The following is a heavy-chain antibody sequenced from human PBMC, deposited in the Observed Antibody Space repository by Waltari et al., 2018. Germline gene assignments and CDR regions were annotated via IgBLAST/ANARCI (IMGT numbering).Heavy chain of an antibody. Sequence: QVQLVQSGAEVKKPGSSVKVSCKASGGTFSSYAISWVRQAPGQGLEWMGGTVPILGIANDAQKFQGRVTITADESTSTAYMELSSLRSEDTAVYYCARGGYCTGGVCKGRGEMDVWGKGTTVTVSS. CDR2: TVPILGIA. CDR3: ARGGYCTGGVCKGRGEMDV. V-gene: IGHV1-69*04. CDR1: GGTFSSYA. D-gene: IGHD2-8*02. J-gene: IGHJ6*04.